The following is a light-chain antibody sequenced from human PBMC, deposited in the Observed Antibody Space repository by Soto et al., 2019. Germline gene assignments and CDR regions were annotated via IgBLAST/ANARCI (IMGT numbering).Light chain of an antibody. Sequence: LTQPRSVSGSPGQSVTISCTGTSSDVGTYNYVSWYQQHPGKAPKLMIYDVTKRPSGVPDRFSASKSGNTASLTISGLQAEDEADYYCCSYAGSYTLLFGGGT. CDR3: CSYAGSYTLL. V-gene: IGLV2-11*01. CDR1: SSDVGTYNY. CDR2: DVT. J-gene: IGLJ2*01.